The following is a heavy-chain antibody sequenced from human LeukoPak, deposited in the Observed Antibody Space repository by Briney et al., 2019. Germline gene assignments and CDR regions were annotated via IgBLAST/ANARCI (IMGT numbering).Heavy chain of an antibody. CDR3: ARGVGGVREGFDI. CDR2: IFTGGSS. D-gene: IGHD3-16*01. Sequence: SETLSLTCTVSGGSVSSESYHWTWIRQPPGKGLEWIAYIFTGGSSYYNPSLKSRVTISVDTSKDQFSLKLNSVTAADTAQYHCARGVGGVREGFDIWGQGTMVTVSS. CDR1: GGSVSSESYH. J-gene: IGHJ3*02. V-gene: IGHV4-61*01.